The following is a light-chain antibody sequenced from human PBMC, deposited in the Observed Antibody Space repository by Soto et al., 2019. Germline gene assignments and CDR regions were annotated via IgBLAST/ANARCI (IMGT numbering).Light chain of an antibody. CDR1: RSDVGSYNS. Sequence: QSALTQPRSVSGSPGQSVTISCTGTRSDVGSYNSVSWYQQHPGKAPKLIIYDVSQRPSGVPDRFFESKSGNTASLTISGLQTEDEADYHCCSYVGGYTFVLFGEGTKLTVL. V-gene: IGLV2-11*01. CDR2: DVS. J-gene: IGLJ2*01. CDR3: CSYVGGYTFVL.